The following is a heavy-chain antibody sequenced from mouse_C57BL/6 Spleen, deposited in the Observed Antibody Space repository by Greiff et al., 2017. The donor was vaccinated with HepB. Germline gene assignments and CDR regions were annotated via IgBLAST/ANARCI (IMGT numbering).Heavy chain of an antibody. CDR3: ARDGYYPYYFDY. CDR2: ISDGGSYT. J-gene: IGHJ2*01. V-gene: IGHV5-4*01. CDR1: GFTFSSYA. Sequence: EVQVVESGGGLVKPGGSLKLSCAASGFTFSSYAMSWVRQTPEKRLEWVATISDGGSYTYYPDNVKGRFTISRDNAKNNLYLQMSHLKSEDTAMYYCARDGYYPYYFDYWGQGTTLTVSS. D-gene: IGHD2-3*01.